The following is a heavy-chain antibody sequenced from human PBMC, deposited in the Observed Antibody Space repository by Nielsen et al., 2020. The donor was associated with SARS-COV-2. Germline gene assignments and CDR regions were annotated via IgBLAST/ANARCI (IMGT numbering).Heavy chain of an antibody. J-gene: IGHJ4*02. CDR1: GFTFSSYG. CDR2: IWHDGSNK. CDR3: VRDSSVVIWSGYPVD. Sequence: GGSLRLSCAASGFTFSSYGMHWVRQAPGKGLEWVAVIWHDGSNKYYADSVKGRFTISRDNSKNTLYLQMNSLRAEDTAVYYCVRDSSVVIWSGYPVDWGQGTLVTVSS. D-gene: IGHD3-3*01. V-gene: IGHV3-33*01.